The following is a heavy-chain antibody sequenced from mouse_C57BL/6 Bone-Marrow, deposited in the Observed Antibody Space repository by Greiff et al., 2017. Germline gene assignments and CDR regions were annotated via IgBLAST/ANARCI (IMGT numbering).Heavy chain of an antibody. D-gene: IGHD1-1*01. CDR2: ISSGGDYI. J-gene: IGHJ4*01. V-gene: IGHV5-9-1*02. Sequence: EVKLMESGEGLVKPGGSLKLSCAASGFTFSSYAMSWVRQTSEKRLEWVAYISSGGDYIYYAETVKGRFTISTDNARNSLYLELSSLKSDDTAMYYCTRVITTVVADYYAMDYWGQGTSVTVSS. CDR1: GFTFSSYA. CDR3: TRVITTVVADYYAMDY.